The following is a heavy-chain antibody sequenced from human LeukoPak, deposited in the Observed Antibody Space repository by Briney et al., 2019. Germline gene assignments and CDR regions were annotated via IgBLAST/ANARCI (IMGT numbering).Heavy chain of an antibody. J-gene: IGHJ4*02. Sequence: GGSLRLSCAASGFTFSSYSMNWVRQAPGKGLEWVSYISSSGTTIYYADSVKGRFTISRDNSKNTLYLQMNSLRAEDTAVYYCARDSSGPLYWGQGTLVTVSS. D-gene: IGHD6-19*01. CDR3: ARDSSGPLY. CDR1: GFTFSSYS. V-gene: IGHV3-48*01. CDR2: ISSSGTTI.